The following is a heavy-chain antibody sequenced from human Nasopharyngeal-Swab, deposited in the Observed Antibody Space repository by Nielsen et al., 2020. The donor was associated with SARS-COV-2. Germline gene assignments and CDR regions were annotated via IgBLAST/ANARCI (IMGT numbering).Heavy chain of an antibody. CDR1: GVSISSGSYY. V-gene: IGHV4-61*09. Sequence: TLSLTCSVSGVSISSGSYYWSWIRQPAGKGLEWIGHMYTSGSTNYNPSLKSRVAISMDTSKNQFSLRLSSVTAADTAVYYCAREDRWTLTSFYYALDVWGQGSTVTVSS. CDR3: AREDRWTLTSFYYALDV. CDR2: MYTSGST. D-gene: IGHD3-9*01. J-gene: IGHJ6*02.